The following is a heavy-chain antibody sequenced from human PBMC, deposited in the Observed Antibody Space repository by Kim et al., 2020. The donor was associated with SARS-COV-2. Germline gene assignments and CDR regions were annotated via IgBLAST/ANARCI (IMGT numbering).Heavy chain of an antibody. CDR3: VPCVTLADRSGWCTFFDH. Sequence: GRSLRLSCAASGLTLRSYAMNWVRQGPGKGLEWVSSITRGGDTYYAASVKGRFTISRDNFKDTLSLQMNSLRAEDTGNYYCVPCVTLADRSGWCTFFDH. V-gene: IGHV3-23*01. J-gene: IGHJ4*01. CDR2: ITRGGDT. CDR1: GLTLRSYA. D-gene: IGHD6-19*01.